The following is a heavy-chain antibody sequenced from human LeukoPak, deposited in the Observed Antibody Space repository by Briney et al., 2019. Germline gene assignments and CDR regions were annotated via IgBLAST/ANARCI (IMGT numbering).Heavy chain of an antibody. J-gene: IGHJ4*02. D-gene: IGHD2-15*01. Sequence: GGSLRLSCAASGFTFSSYGMHWVRQAPGKGLEWVAVIWYDGSNKYYADSVKGRFTISRDNSKNTLYLQINSLRAEDTAVYYCARDPGYCSGGSCYYFDYWGQGTLVTVSS. CDR3: ARDPGYCSGGSCYYFDY. CDR2: IWYDGSNK. CDR1: GFTFSSYG. V-gene: IGHV3-33*01.